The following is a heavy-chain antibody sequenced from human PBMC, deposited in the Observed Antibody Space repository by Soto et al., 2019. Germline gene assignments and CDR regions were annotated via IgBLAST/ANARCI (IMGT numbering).Heavy chain of an antibody. CDR1: GYKFTSSW. V-gene: IGHV5-51*01. Sequence: PGESLKISCRTSGYKFTSSWIAWVRQMLGKGLEWMGIIFPSDSDTRYSPSFQGQVTISADRSTSTVFLPWASLKVSDTPVYFFDRKDKSGYCNWFDPRGQGTLVTVSS. D-gene: IGHD3-22*01. CDR3: DRKDKSGYCNWFDP. CDR2: IFPSDSDT. J-gene: IGHJ5*02.